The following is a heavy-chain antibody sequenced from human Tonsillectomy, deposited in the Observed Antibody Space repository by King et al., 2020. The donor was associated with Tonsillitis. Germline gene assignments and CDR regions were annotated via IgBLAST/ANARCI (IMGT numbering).Heavy chain of an antibody. CDR1: GFTFSSYS. CDR2: ISSSSSYI. Sequence: QLVQSGGGLVKPGGSLRLSCAASGFTFSSYSMNWVRQAPGKGLEWVSSISSSSSYIYYADSVKGGFTISIDNAKNSLYLQMNSLRAEDTAVYYCARGDTILDYWGQGTLVTVSS. V-gene: IGHV3-21*01. D-gene: IGHD5-24*01. CDR3: ARGDTILDY. J-gene: IGHJ4*02.